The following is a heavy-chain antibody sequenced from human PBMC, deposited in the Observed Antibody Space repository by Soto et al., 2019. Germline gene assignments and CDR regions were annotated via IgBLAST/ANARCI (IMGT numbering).Heavy chain of an antibody. CDR2: IYYSGST. Sequence: QVQLQESGPGLVKPSETLSLTCTVSGGSISSYYWSWIRQPPGKGLEWIGYIYYSGSTNYNPSLKSRVTISVDTSKNQFSLKLSSVTAADTAVYYCARRYYDFWSGYYPFDYWGQGTLVTVSS. CDR3: ARRYYDFWSGYYPFDY. J-gene: IGHJ4*02. CDR1: GGSISSYY. V-gene: IGHV4-59*08. D-gene: IGHD3-3*01.